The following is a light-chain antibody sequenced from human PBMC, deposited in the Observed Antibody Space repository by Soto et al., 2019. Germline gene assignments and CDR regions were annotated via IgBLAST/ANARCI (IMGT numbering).Light chain of an antibody. Sequence: EIVLTQSPVTLSVSPGERATLSCRASQSVSSNLAWYQQKPGQAPRLLIYGASTRANGVPARFSGGGSGTAFTLTVSSLQSEDFALDYCQQYRTFGQGTKVDIK. CDR2: GAS. V-gene: IGKV3-15*01. J-gene: IGKJ1*01. CDR3: QQYRT. CDR1: QSVSSN.